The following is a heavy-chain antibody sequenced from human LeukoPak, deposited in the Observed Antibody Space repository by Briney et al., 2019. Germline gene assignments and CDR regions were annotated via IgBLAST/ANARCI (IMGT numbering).Heavy chain of an antibody. CDR3: ARVANSNYYFDC. Sequence: GGSLRLSCTASGFTFSSYNMNWGRQTPGKGLEWLSYVSGSSGTIYYADSVKGRFTISRDNAKNSLDLQMNSLRDEDTALYYCARVANSNYYFDCWGQGTLVPVSS. J-gene: IGHJ4*02. V-gene: IGHV3-48*02. CDR1: GFTFSSYN. D-gene: IGHD1-7*01. CDR2: VSGSSGTI.